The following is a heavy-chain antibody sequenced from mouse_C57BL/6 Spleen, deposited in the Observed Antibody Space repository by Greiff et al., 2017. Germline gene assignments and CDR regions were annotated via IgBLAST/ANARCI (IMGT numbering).Heavy chain of an antibody. CDR3: TTSITTVVATDY. D-gene: IGHD1-1*01. Sequence: EVQLQQSGAELVRPGASVKLSCTASGFNIKDYYMHWVKQRPEQGLEWIGRIDPEDGAPEYAPEFPGKATMTADTSSNTAYLQLSSLTSEDTAVYYCTTSITTVVATDYWGQGTTLTVSS. CDR1: GFNIKDYY. V-gene: IGHV14-1*01. CDR2: IDPEDGAP. J-gene: IGHJ2*01.